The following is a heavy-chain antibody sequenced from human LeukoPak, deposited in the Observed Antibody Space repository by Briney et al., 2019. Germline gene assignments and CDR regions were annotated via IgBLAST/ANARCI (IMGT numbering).Heavy chain of an antibody. CDR3: ARAGNNWSFDY. CDR2: IYCRGNT. Sequence: SETLSLTCTVSGDSVSIYYWSWIRQPPGKGLEWIGYIYCRGNTNYNPSLKSRVTMAVDTSKNQFSLKVSSVTAADTAVYYCARAGNNWSFDYWGQGTLVTVSS. V-gene: IGHV4-59*02. J-gene: IGHJ4*02. D-gene: IGHD1-1*01. CDR1: GDSVSIYY.